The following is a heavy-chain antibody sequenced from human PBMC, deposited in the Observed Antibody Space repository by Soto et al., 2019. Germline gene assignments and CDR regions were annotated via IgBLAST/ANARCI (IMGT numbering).Heavy chain of an antibody. Sequence: PGGSLRLSCAASGFTFSNYAMHWVRQAPGKGLEWVALTSYDGNNEYYTESVKGRFTISRDNSKNTLFLQMISPRPEDTAVYYCAKDKGAFNCATSYFDDWGQGALVTVSS. CDR3: AKDKGAFNCATSYFDD. J-gene: IGHJ4*02. CDR1: GFTFSNYA. D-gene: IGHD1-1*01. CDR2: TSYDGNNE. V-gene: IGHV3-30*18.